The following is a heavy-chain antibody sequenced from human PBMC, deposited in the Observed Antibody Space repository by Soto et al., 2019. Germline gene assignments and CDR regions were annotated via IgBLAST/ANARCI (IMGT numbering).Heavy chain of an antibody. V-gene: IGHV3-73*01. CDR1: GFTFSGSA. CDR2: IRSKANSYAT. J-gene: IGHJ4*02. D-gene: IGHD2-15*01. Sequence: GGSMRLSCAASGFTFSGSAMHWVRQASGKGLEWVGRIRSKANSYATAYAASVKGRFTISRDDSKNTAYLQMNSLKTEDTAVYSCTSRYCSGGSCYYFDYWGQGTLVTVSS. CDR3: TSRYCSGGSCYYFDY.